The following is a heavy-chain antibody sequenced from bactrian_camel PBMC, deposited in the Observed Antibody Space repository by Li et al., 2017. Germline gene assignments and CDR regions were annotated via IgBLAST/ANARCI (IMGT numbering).Heavy chain of an antibody. CDR2: IDSDGIT. Sequence: HVQLVESGGGSVQAGGSLRLSCTGSGYITSSYCTGWFRQVPGLEREGIGSIDSDGITTYADSLKARFTISRDNAKSTLYLQMNNLKPEGTAMYYCAVQRLHPGVRWKVIGDYPHWGQGTQVTVS. J-gene: IGHJ4*01. V-gene: IGHV3S9*01. D-gene: IGHD4*01. CDR1: GYITSSYC. CDR3: AVQRLHPGVRWKVIGDYPH.